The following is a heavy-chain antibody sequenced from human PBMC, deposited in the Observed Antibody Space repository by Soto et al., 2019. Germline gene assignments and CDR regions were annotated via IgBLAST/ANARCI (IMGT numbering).Heavy chain of an antibody. Sequence: ASVKVSCKASGGTFSSYAISWVRQAPGQGLEWMGGIIPIFGTANYAQTFQGRVTINADESTSTAYMELRSLRSEDTAVYYCASRTYTGSYYEGNWFDPWGPGTLVTVSS. D-gene: IGHD1-26*01. CDR3: ASRTYTGSYYEGNWFDP. J-gene: IGHJ5*02. CDR1: GGTFSSYA. V-gene: IGHV1-69*13. CDR2: IIPIFGTA.